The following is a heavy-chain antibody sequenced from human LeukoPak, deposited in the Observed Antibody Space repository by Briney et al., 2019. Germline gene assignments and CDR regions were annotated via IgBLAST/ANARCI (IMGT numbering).Heavy chain of an antibody. CDR2: ISISSNYI. J-gene: IGHJ3*02. Sequence: GGSLRLSCAASGFTFRNYRMNWVRQAPGKGLEWVSSISISSNYIHYADSVKGRFTISRDNAKNSLYLQVNSLRAEDTAVYYCARGSRFGVVERDAFDIWGQGTMVTVSS. CDR1: GFTFRNYR. D-gene: IGHD3-3*01. V-gene: IGHV3-21*01. CDR3: ARGSRFGVVERDAFDI.